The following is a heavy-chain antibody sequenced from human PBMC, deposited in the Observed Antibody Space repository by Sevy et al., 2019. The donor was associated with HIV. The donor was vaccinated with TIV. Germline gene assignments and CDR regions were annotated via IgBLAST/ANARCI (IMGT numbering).Heavy chain of an antibody. CDR2: IHHAGST. J-gene: IGHJ3*02. D-gene: IGHD2-21*02. Sequence: SETLSLTCAVSGGSITSTDFSCSWIRQAPGRGLEWIGFIHHAGSTYYNPSFQSRVTISVDRPRNEFCLKLSSVTAADTAVDYWARELGGGNFAFDIWGQGTMVTVSS. CDR3: ARELGGGNFAFDI. CDR1: GGSITSTDFS. V-gene: IGHV4-30-2*01.